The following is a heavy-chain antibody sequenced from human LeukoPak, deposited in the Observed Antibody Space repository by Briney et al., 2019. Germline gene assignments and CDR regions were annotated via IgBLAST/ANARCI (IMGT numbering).Heavy chain of an antibody. J-gene: IGHJ4*02. CDR1: GFTFSSYG. V-gene: IGHV3-30*18. CDR2: ISHDGSNK. D-gene: IGHD3-22*01. CDR3: AKEHYYETSALPGEY. Sequence: GRSLRLSCAASGFTFSSYGMLWVRQAPGKGLEWVAVISHDGSNKYYADSVKGRFTISRDNSKNTLYLQMSSLRADDTAVYYCAKEHYYETSALPGEYWGQGTLVTVSP.